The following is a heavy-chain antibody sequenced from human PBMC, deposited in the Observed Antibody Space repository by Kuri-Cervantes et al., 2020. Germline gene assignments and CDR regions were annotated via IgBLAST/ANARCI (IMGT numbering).Heavy chain of an antibody. Sequence: GESLKIPCAASGFTFDDYAMHWVRQAPGKGLEWVSYISISGSTIYYADTVKGRFTISRDNAKNSLYLQMNSLRAEDTAVYYCARDSGSYPDYWGQGTLVTVSS. CDR2: ISISGSTI. CDR1: GFTFDDYA. CDR3: ARDSGSYPDY. V-gene: IGHV3-11*01. J-gene: IGHJ4*02. D-gene: IGHD1-26*01.